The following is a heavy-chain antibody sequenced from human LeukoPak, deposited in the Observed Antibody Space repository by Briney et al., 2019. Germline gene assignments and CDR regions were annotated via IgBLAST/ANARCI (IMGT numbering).Heavy chain of an antibody. CDR1: GFTFSGSA. D-gene: IGHD3-10*01. CDR2: IRSKANSYAT. CDR3: TSRVGSYGPGAYYYYMDV. Sequence: PGGSLRLSCAASGFTFSGSAMHWVRQASGKGLEWVGRIRSKANSYATAYAASVKGRFTISRDDSKNTAYLQMNSLKTEDTAVYYCTSRVGSYGPGAYYYYMDVWGKGTTVTVSS. V-gene: IGHV3-73*01. J-gene: IGHJ6*03.